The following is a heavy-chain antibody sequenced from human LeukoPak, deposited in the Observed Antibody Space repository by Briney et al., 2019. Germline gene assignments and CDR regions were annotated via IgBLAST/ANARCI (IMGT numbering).Heavy chain of an antibody. V-gene: IGHV4-4*02. CDR3: ASRYSGYDYCDY. J-gene: IGHJ4*02. D-gene: IGHD5-12*01. CDR1: GGSISSSNW. Sequence: SETLSLTCAVSGGSISSSNWWSWVRQPPGKGLEWIGEINHSGSTNYSPSLKSRVTISVDTSKNQFSLKLSSVTAADTAVYYCASRYSGYDYCDYWGQGTLVTVSS. CDR2: INHSGST.